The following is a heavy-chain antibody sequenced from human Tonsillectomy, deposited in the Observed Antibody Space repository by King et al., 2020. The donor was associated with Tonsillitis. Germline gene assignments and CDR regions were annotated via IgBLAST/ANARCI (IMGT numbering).Heavy chain of an antibody. CDR1: GFSLTTTGVG. J-gene: IGHJ5*02. CDR3: ERRRNRSYRPGPFNYCDP. Sequence: ITLKESGPTLVRPTQTLTLTCTFPGFSLTTTGVGVGWIRQAPGKAPEWLGHIYGHDAEDHNPFLKTRLTITKDTSKNQVVLTMTNMDPVDTATYYCERRRNRSYRPGPFNYCDPWGAGTLVPVSS. CDR2: IYGHDAE. V-gene: IGHV2-5*01. D-gene: IGHD1-14*01.